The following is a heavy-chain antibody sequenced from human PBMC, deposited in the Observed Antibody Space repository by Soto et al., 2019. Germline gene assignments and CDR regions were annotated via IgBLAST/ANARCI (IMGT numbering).Heavy chain of an antibody. CDR1: GGSISSSHW. J-gene: IGHJ6*02. V-gene: IGHV4-4*02. CDR3: TIMGATPGDYYNMDV. CDR2: IYHSGSS. Sequence: QVQLQESGPGLVRPSRTLSLTCAVSGGSISSSHWWSWVRQPPGMWLEWIAEIYHSGSSNYNPSLKRRVTISVDNSKNQFSLKLSSVTAADTAVYYCTIMGATPGDYYNMDVWGQGTTVTVSS. D-gene: IGHD1-26*01.